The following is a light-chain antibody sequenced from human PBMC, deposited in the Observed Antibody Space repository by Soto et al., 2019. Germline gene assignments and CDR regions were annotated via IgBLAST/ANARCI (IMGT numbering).Light chain of an antibody. CDR1: SSDVGGYNY. J-gene: IGLJ1*01. CDR3: SSYAGSNTYV. CDR2: EVS. Sequence: QSVLTQPPSASWSPGQSVTISCTGTSSDVGGYNYVSWYQQHPGKAPKLMIYEVSKRPSGVPDRFSGSKSGNTASLTVSGLQAEDEADYYCSSYAGSNTYVFGTGTKVTVL. V-gene: IGLV2-8*01.